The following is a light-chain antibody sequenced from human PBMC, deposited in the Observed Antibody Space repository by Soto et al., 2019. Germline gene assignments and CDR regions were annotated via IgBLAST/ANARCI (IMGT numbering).Light chain of an antibody. CDR1: QSISSY. J-gene: IGKJ5*01. Sequence: DIQMTQSPSSLSASVGERVTIPCRASQSISSYLNWYQQKPGKAPKLLIYAASSLQSGVPSRFSGSGSGTDFTLTISSLQPEDFATYYCQQSYSTPITFGQGTRLE. CDR3: QQSYSTPIT. V-gene: IGKV1-39*01. CDR2: AAS.